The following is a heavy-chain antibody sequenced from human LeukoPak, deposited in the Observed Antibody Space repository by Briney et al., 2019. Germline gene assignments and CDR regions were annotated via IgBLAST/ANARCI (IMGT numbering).Heavy chain of an antibody. J-gene: IGHJ4*02. D-gene: IGHD3-9*01. CDR3: ARDGYDILTGYGFIDY. CDR2: IYYSGST. CDR1: GGSISSGDYY. Sequence: SETLSLTCTVSGGSISSGDYYWSWIRQPPGKGLEWIGYIYYSGSTYYNPSLKSRVTISVDTSKNQFSLKLSSVTAAVTAVYYCARDGYDILTGYGFIDYWGQGTLVTVSS. V-gene: IGHV4-30-4*01.